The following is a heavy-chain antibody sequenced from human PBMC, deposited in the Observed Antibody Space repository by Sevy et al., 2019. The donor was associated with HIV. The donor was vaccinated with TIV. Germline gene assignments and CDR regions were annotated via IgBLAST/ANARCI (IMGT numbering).Heavy chain of an antibody. CDR3: ARSGGDGDYGMDF. Sequence: GGSLRLSCGASGFTFSSYDMHWVRQAAGKGLEGVSGIGSGGDAYYPGSVKGRFTISRENAKKSLYLQMNSLRAGDTAVYYWARSGGDGDYGMDFWGQGTTVTVSS. J-gene: IGHJ6*02. CDR1: GFTFSSYD. D-gene: IGHD3-16*01. CDR2: IGSGGDA. V-gene: IGHV3-13*01.